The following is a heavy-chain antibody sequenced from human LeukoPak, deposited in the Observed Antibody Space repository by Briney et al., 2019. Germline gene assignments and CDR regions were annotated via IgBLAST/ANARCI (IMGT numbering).Heavy chain of an antibody. CDR2: MNPNSGNT. CDR1: GYTFTSYD. Sequence: GASVTVSCTASGYTFTSYDINWVRQATGQGLEWMGWMNPNSGNTGYAQKFQGRVTVTRNTSISTAYMELSSLRSEDTAVYYCARGPKSVLRFLEWLSYNWFDPWGQGTLVTVSS. CDR3: ARGPKSVLRFLEWLSYNWFDP. D-gene: IGHD3-3*01. V-gene: IGHV1-8*01. J-gene: IGHJ5*02.